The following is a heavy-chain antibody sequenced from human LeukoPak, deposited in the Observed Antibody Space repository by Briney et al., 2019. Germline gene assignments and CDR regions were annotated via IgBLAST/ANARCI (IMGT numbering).Heavy chain of an antibody. CDR2: IYHSGST. CDR1: GYSFSSGYY. CDR3: ASGWLRFTADY. V-gene: IGHV4-38-2*01. Sequence: SETLSLTCAVSGYSFSSGYYWGWIRQPPGKGLEWIGSIYHSGSTYYNPSLKSRVTISVDTSKNQFSLKLRSVTAADTAVYYCASGWLRFTADYWGQGTLVTVSS. J-gene: IGHJ4*02. D-gene: IGHD5-12*01.